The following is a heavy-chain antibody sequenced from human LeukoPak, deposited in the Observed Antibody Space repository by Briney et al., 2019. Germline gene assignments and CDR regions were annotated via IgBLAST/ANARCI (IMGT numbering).Heavy chain of an antibody. Sequence: PGGSLRLSCAASGFTFSSYTMSWVRQAPGEGLEWLSAINNRGSSTYYAGSVKDRFTISRVNSENTLYLQMNSLTVDDTAVYFCAKERQTGDYFTSDYWGQGTLVTVSS. CDR1: GFTFSSYT. V-gene: IGHV3-23*01. CDR2: INNRGSST. D-gene: IGHD4-17*01. CDR3: AKERQTGDYFTSDY. J-gene: IGHJ4*02.